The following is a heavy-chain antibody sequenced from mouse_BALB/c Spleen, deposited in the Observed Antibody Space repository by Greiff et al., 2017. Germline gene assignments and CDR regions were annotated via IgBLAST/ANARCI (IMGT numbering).Heavy chain of an antibody. CDR3: ARWGLRRGYFDY. CDR2: IWAGGST. J-gene: IGHJ2*01. V-gene: IGHV2-9*02. Sequence: VKLVESGPGLVAPSQSLSITCTVSGFSLTSYGVHWVRQPPGKGLEWLGVIWAGGSTNYNSALMSRLSISKDNSKSQVFLKMNSLQTDDTAMYYCARWGLRRGYFDYWGQGTTLTVSS. D-gene: IGHD2-4*01. CDR1: GFSLTSYG.